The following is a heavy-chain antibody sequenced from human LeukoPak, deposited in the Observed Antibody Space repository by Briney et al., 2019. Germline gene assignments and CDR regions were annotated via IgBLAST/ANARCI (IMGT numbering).Heavy chain of an antibody. CDR3: ARISYDSSGYFDY. Sequence: GGSLRLSCAASGFTFRSSWMHWVRQAPGKGLVWVSRITSDGTNTNYAGSVKGRFTISRDSAKNTLYLEMNSLGAEDTAVYYCARISYDSSGYFDYWAREPWSPSPQ. V-gene: IGHV3-74*01. J-gene: IGHJ4*02. CDR1: GFTFRSSW. D-gene: IGHD3-22*01. CDR2: ITSDGTNT.